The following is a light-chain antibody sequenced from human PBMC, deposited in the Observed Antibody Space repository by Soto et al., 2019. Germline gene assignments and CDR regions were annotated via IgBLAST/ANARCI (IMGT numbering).Light chain of an antibody. V-gene: IGKV1D-12*01. J-gene: IGKJ5*01. CDR2: AAS. Sequence: EIQMTHSPSSVSPFVGNRLTRTSRASQGISSWLAWYQQKPGKATKLLIYAASSLQSGVPSRFSGSGSGTDFTLTISSLQPEEFATYYCQQANSFPITFGQGTRLEIK. CDR1: QGISSW. CDR3: QQANSFPIT.